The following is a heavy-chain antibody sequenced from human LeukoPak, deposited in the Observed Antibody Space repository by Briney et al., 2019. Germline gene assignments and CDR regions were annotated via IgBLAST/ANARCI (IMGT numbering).Heavy chain of an antibody. CDR2: IYYSGST. CDR3: ARRGVRGVPFDY. Sequence: TXXLTCTVSGGSISSGGYYWSWIRQHPGKGLEWIGYIYYSGSTYYNPSLKSRVTISVDTSKNQFSLKLSSVTAADTAVYYCARRGVRGVPFDYWGQGTLVTVSS. D-gene: IGHD3-10*01. J-gene: IGHJ4*02. V-gene: IGHV4-31*03. CDR1: GGSISSGGYY.